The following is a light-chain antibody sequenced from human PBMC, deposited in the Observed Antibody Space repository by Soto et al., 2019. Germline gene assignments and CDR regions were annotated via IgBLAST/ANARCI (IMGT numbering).Light chain of an antibody. V-gene: IGLV2-11*01. Sequence: QSALTQPRSVSGSPGQSVTISCTGTSSDVGGYDYVSWYQQHPGKAPKLMIYGVTKRPSGVPDRFSGSKSGNTASLTISGLQAEDEANSYCCSYAGSYTHVVFGGGTKLTVL. J-gene: IGLJ2*01. CDR2: GVT. CDR3: CSYAGSYTHVV. CDR1: SSDVGGYDY.